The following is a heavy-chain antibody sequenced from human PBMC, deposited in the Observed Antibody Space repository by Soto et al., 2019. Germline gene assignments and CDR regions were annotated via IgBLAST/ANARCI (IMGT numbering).Heavy chain of an antibody. CDR1: GGTFSTYA. V-gene: IGHV1-69*01. Sequence: QVQPVQSGAEVKQPGSSVKVSCKTSGGTFSTYAIYWVRQAPGQGLEWMGAIIPLFGTADYAQKFQGRVTITADESTNTAYMELSSLRSEDTAVYYCARPKGSYSSGYYYFDYWGQGTLVTVSS. CDR3: ARPKGSYSSGYYYFDY. J-gene: IGHJ4*02. CDR2: IIPLFGTA. D-gene: IGHD6-19*01.